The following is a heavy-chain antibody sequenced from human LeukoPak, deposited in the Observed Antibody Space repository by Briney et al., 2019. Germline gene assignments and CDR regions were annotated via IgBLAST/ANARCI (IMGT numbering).Heavy chain of an antibody. D-gene: IGHD3-22*01. CDR2: IRWNSGSI. Sequence: GRSLRLSCAASGFTFDDYAMHWVRQAPGKGLEWVSGIRWNSGSIGYADSVKGRSTISRDNAKNSLYLQMNSLRAEDTALYYCAKDRFYDPYYDSSGLFDYWGQGTLVTVSS. J-gene: IGHJ4*02. V-gene: IGHV3-9*01. CDR3: AKDRFYDPYYDSSGLFDY. CDR1: GFTFDDYA.